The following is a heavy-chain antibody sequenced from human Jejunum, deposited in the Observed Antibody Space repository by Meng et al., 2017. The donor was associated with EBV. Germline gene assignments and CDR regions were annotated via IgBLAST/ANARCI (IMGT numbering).Heavy chain of an antibody. V-gene: IGHV1-3*01. CDR1: GYTLTNYA. Sequence: QVQFVQFGAEVKKPGASVKVACKASGYTLTNYAIHWVRQAPGQRLEWMGWISAGNGITKYSQKFQGRVTVTRDTSTAYMELSRLRSEDTAVYYCARGSSWYRGDYWGQGTLVTVSS. CDR2: ISAGNGIT. D-gene: IGHD6-13*01. CDR3: ARGSSWYRGDY. J-gene: IGHJ4*02.